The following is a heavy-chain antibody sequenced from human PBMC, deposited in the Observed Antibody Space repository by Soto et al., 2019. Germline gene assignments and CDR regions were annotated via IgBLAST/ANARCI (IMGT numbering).Heavy chain of an antibody. D-gene: IGHD3-3*01. CDR1: GYSFTSYW. CDR2: IDPSDSYT. Sequence: PGESLKISCNGSGYSFTSYWSSWVRQMPWKGLEWMGRIDPSDSYTNYSPSFQGHVTISADKSISTAYLQWSSLKASDTAMYYCAILRFLEWLSIDYYGMDVWGQGTTVTVSS. J-gene: IGHJ6*02. CDR3: AILRFLEWLSIDYYGMDV. V-gene: IGHV5-10-1*01.